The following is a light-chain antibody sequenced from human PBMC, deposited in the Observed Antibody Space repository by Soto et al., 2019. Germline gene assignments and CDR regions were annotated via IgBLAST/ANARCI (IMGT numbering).Light chain of an antibody. Sequence: DIQMTQSPSSLSASVGDRGTVTCRASQSVSGWLAWYQQKPGEAPKLLIYDASALPRGVPSRFSGSGSGTKFTLTIASLQPDDFATYYCQQYETFSGTFGPGTKVDIK. J-gene: IGKJ1*01. V-gene: IGKV1-5*01. CDR1: QSVSGW. CDR2: DAS. CDR3: QQYETFSGT.